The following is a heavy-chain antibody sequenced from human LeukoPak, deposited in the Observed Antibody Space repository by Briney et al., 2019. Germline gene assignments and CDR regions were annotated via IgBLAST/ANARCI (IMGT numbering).Heavy chain of an antibody. V-gene: IGHV3-53*04. J-gene: IGHJ4*02. CDR2: IYSGGST. Sequence: GGSLRLSCAASGFTVSSNYMSWVRQAPGKGLEWVSVIYSGGSTYYADSVKGRFTISRHNSKNTLCLQMNSLRAEDTAVYYCARGLSYGGNSGAYYFDYWGQGTLVTVSS. D-gene: IGHD4-23*01. CDR3: ARGLSYGGNSGAYYFDY. CDR1: GFTVSSNY.